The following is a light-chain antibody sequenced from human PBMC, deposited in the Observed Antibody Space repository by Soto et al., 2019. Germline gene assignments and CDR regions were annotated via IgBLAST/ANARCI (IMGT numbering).Light chain of an antibody. CDR2: ANH. Sequence: QSVAIQPPSLSGTPGQRITISCSGSSSNIGTHYVYWYQQVSGSAPKVVIHANHQRPSGVPDRFSGSKSGTSATLAISGLQSEDEAEYYCAVWDDGLNGPGMLFGGGTKLTVL. CDR1: SSNIGTHY. V-gene: IGLV1-47*02. CDR3: AVWDDGLNGPGML. J-gene: IGLJ2*01.